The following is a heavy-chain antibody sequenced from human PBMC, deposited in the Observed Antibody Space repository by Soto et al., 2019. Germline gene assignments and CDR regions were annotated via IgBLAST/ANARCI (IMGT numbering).Heavy chain of an antibody. CDR3: AREDMSGTYYFDY. J-gene: IGHJ4*02. Sequence: SETLSLTCTVSGASVSSETHFWSWIRQPPGKGLEWIGYMYHSGITNSNPALKSRLTVSIDRSRNQFSLRLNSVTAADTAVYYCAREDMSGTYYFDYWGPGTQVTVS. CDR1: GASVSSETHF. V-gene: IGHV4-61*01. CDR2: MYHSGIT. D-gene: IGHD1-26*01.